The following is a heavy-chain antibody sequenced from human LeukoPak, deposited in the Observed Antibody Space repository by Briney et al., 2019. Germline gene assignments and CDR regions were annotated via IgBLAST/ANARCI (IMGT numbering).Heavy chain of an antibody. D-gene: IGHD3-3*01. CDR1: GFTFSSYG. V-gene: IGHV3-30*18. J-gene: IGHJ4*02. CDR3: AKDPGKFWSGHDY. Sequence: GGSLRLSCAASGFTFSSYGMHWVRQAPGKGLEWVAVMSYDGSNKYYADSVKGRFTISRDNSKNTLYLQMNSLRGEDTAVYYCAKDPGKFWSGHDYWGQGTLVTVSS. CDR2: MSYDGSNK.